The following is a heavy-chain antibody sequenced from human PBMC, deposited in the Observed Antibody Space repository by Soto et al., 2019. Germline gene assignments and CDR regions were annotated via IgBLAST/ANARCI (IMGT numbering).Heavy chain of an antibody. CDR2: ISSSSSYI. J-gene: IGHJ5*02. CDR1: GFTFSSYS. Sequence: LRLSCAASGFTFSSYSMNWVRQAPGKGLEWVSSISSSSSYIYYADSVKGRFTISRDNAKNSLYLQMNSLRAEDTAVYYCARGPYRNTYNWFDSWGQGTLVTVSS. V-gene: IGHV3-21*01. CDR3: ARGPYRNTYNWFDS. D-gene: IGHD5-12*01.